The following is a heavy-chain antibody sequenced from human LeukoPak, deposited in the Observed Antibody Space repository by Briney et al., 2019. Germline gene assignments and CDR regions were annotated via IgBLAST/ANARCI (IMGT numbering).Heavy chain of an antibody. Sequence: GASVKVSCKASGYTFTGYYMHWVRQAPGQGLEWMGWINPNSGGTNYAQKFQGRVTMTRDTSISTAYMELSRLRSDDTAVYYCARDSASLAVAGTGTDYWGQGTLVTVSS. D-gene: IGHD6-19*01. CDR2: INPNSGGT. V-gene: IGHV1-2*02. CDR3: ARDSASLAVAGTGTDY. CDR1: GYTFTGYY. J-gene: IGHJ4*02.